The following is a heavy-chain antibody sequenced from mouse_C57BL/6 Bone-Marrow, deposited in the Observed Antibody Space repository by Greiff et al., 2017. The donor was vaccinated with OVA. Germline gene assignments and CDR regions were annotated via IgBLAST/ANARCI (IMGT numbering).Heavy chain of an antibody. D-gene: IGHD1-1*01. CDR2: MYPGSGST. Sequence: QVQLQQPGAELVKPGASVTMSCKASGYTFTSYWITWVKQRPGQGLAWIGDMYPGSGSTNYSEKFKTKATLTVDTSSSTAYMQLSSLTSEDSAVDYGARGVTTVVATPDAMDDWGQGTSVTVSA. V-gene: IGHV1-55*01. J-gene: IGHJ4*01. CDR1: GYTFTSYW. CDR3: ARGVTTVVATPDAMDD.